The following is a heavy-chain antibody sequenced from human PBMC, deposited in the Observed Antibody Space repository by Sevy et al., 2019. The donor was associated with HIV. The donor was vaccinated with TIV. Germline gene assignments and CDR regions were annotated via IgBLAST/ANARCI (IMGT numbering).Heavy chain of an antibody. CDR1: GYTFTDEY. CDR2: IFPNSGVT. Sequence: ASVKVSCKASGYTFTDEYFHWVRQAPGQGLEWIGRIFPNSGVTKSAQRFRGRVTMTRDTSISTAYMELSGLRSDDTAVYYCARDAGGGTTNSGLDVWGQGTTVTVSS. V-gene: IGHV1-2*06. D-gene: IGHD1-7*01. CDR3: ARDAGGGTTNSGLDV. J-gene: IGHJ6*02.